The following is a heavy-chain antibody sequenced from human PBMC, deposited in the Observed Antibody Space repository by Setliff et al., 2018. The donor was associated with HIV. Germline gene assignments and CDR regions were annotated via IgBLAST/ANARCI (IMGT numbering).Heavy chain of an antibody. V-gene: IGHV3-15*01. CDR1: GFTFKNAW. CDR3: SWSGSSGLYYFDH. CDR2: IKSKIDGETT. Sequence: TGGSLRLSCAASGFTFKNAWMNWVRQAPGKGLEWIGRIKSKIDGETTDYAAPGKGRFTISRDDSKNTVYLHMNSLKTDDTAVYYCSWSGSSGLYYFDHWGQGTLVTVSS. D-gene: IGHD3-22*01. J-gene: IGHJ4*02.